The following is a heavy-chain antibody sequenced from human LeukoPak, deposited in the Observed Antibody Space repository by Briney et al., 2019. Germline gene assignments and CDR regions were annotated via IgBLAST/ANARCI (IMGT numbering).Heavy chain of an antibody. CDR1: GFTFSSYG. CDR2: ISYDGSNK. D-gene: IGHD6-19*01. CDR3: AKAPSGWYYGMDV. J-gene: IGHJ6*02. Sequence: GGSLRLSCAASGFTFSSYGMHWGRQAPGKGLEWVAVISYDGSNKYYADSVKGRFTISRDNSKNTLYLQMNSLRAEDTAVYYCAKAPSGWYYGMDVWGQGTTVTVSS. V-gene: IGHV3-30*18.